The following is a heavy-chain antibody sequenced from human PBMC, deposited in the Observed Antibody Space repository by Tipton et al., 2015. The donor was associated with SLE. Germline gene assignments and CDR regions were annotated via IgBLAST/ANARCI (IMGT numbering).Heavy chain of an antibody. CDR1: GGSITSGGYS. CDR2: IFHSGST. D-gene: IGHD2-15*01. V-gene: IGHV4-30-2*01. Sequence: LRLSCAVSGGSITSGGYSWSWIRQPPGKGLEWIGYIFHSGSTYYNPSLKSRVTILVDRSKNQFSLKVTSVTAADTAVYYCARGCSGGSCSPPTYWGQGTLVTVSS. CDR3: ARGCSGGSCSPPTY. J-gene: IGHJ4*02.